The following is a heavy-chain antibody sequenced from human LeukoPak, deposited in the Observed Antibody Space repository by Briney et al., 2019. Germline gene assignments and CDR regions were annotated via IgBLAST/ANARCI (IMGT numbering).Heavy chain of an antibody. Sequence: GGSLRLSCAASGFTFSSYAMSWVRQAPGKGLEWVSAISGSGGSKYYADSVKGRFTISRDNSKNTLYLQMNSLRAEDTAVYYCAKNREEYNWNLAAYYYYYGMDVWGKGTTVTVSS. J-gene: IGHJ6*04. D-gene: IGHD1-1*01. CDR1: GFTFSSYA. CDR2: ISGSGGSK. CDR3: AKNREEYNWNLAAYYYYYGMDV. V-gene: IGHV3-23*01.